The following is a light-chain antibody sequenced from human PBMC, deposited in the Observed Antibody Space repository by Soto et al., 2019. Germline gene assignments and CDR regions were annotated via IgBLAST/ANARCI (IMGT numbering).Light chain of an antibody. CDR2: WAS. V-gene: IGKV4-1*01. CDR3: QHYYLALFT. Sequence: DIVMTQSPDSLAVSLGERATINCKSSQSVLYSSNNKNYLAWYQQKPGQPPKLLIYWASTRESGVPDRFSGSGSGTDFTLTISSLQAEDVAVYYCQHYYLALFTFGPGTKVEIK. J-gene: IGKJ3*01. CDR1: QSVLYSSNNKNY.